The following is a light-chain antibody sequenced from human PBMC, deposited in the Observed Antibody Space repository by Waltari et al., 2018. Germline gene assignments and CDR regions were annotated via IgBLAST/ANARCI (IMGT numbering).Light chain of an antibody. Sequence: DIQMTQSPSSLSASAGDTVTITCRASQGISTYLNWHQQKPGKAPKRLIYAASSLESGVPSRFSGSGSGTDFTLTISSLQPEDFATYYCLQYNSHPYSFGQGTKVEIK. V-gene: IGKV1-17*01. CDR1: QGISTY. CDR3: LQYNSHPYS. CDR2: AAS. J-gene: IGKJ2*03.